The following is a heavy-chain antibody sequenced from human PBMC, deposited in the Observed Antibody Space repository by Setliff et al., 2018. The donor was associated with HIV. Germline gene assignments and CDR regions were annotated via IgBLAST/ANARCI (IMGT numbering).Heavy chain of an antibody. J-gene: IGHJ4*02. V-gene: IGHV3-23*01. CDR2: ITGSGSTT. CDR3: AKSDYNFNNLAGPNYFDY. D-gene: IGHD4-4*01. CDR1: GFTYRTFS. Sequence: LRLSCAASGFTYRTFSMSWVRQAPGKGLEWVSAITGSGSTTYYADSVKGRFTISRDNSNNTLFLHMDNLRAEDTAIYYCAKSDYNFNNLAGPNYFDYWGQGALVTVSS.